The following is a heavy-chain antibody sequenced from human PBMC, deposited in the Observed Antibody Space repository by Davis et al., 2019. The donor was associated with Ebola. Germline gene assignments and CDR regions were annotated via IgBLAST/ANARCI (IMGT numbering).Heavy chain of an antibody. J-gene: IGHJ6*02. D-gene: IGHD4-23*01. V-gene: IGHV5-10-1*01. Sequence: GESLTISCKGSGYSFTSYWISWVRQMPGKGLEWMGRIDPSDSYTNYSPSFQGHVTIPADKSISTAYLQWSSLKASDTAMYYCARHGMTTVVAYGMDVWGQGTTVTVSS. CDR1: GYSFTSYW. CDR3: ARHGMTTVVAYGMDV. CDR2: IDPSDSYT.